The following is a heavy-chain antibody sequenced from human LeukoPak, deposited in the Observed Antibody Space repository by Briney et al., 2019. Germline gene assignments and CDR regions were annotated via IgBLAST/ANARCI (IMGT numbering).Heavy chain of an antibody. Sequence: PGRSLRLSCAASGFTFDDYAMHWVRQAPGKGLEWVSGISCSGGSTYYADSVKGRFTISRDNSKNTLYLQMNSLRAEDTAVYYCAQGLAQLWFIDYWGQGTPVTVSS. CDR1: GFTFDDYA. J-gene: IGHJ4*02. V-gene: IGHV3-23*01. CDR3: AQGLAQLWFIDY. D-gene: IGHD5-18*01. CDR2: ISCSGGST.